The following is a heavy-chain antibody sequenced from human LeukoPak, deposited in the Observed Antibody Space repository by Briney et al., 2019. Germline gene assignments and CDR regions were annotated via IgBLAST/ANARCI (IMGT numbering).Heavy chain of an antibody. Sequence: GRSLRLSCAASGFTFSSYGMHWVRQAPGKGLEWLAVISYDGSNKYYADSVKGRFTISRDNSKNTLYLQMNSLRAEDTAVYYCAKPFGSSSWSCDYGGQGTLVTVS. CDR2: ISYDGSNK. CDR3: AKPFGSSSWSCDY. V-gene: IGHV3-30*18. D-gene: IGHD6-13*01. CDR1: GFTFSSYG. J-gene: IGHJ4*02.